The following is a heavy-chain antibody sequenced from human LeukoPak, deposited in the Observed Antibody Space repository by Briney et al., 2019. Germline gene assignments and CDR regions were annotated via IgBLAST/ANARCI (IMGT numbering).Heavy chain of an antibody. CDR3: ASLYYYDNSGYYLGSRHFHH. V-gene: IGHV1-69*06. J-gene: IGHJ1*01. D-gene: IGHD3-22*01. CDR1: GYTFTSYA. CDR2: IIPIFGTA. Sequence: SVKVSCKASGYTFTSYAISWVRQAPGQGLEWIGGIIPIFGTANYAQKFQGRVTITADKSTSTAYMELSSLRSEDTAVYYCASLYYYDNSGYYLGSRHFHHWGQGTLVTVSS.